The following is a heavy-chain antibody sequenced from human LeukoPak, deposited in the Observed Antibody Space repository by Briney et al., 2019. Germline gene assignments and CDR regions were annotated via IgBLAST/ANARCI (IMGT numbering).Heavy chain of an antibody. D-gene: IGHD3-3*01. CDR2: IYYSGNT. CDR3: ARGLAGVVIFAFDI. J-gene: IGHJ3*02. V-gene: IGHV4-39*07. CDR1: GGSISSSNYY. Sequence: SETLSLTCTVSGGSISSSNYYWGWIRQPPGKGLEWIGSIYYSGNTYYNPSLKSRVTISVDTSKNQFSLKMSSVTAADTAVYYCARGLAGVVIFAFDIWGQGTMVTVSS.